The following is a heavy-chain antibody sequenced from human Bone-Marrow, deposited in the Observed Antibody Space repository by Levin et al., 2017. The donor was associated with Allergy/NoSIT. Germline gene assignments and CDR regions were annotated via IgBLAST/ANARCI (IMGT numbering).Heavy chain of an antibody. J-gene: IGHJ3*02. CDR1: GFSLNTPLVG. D-gene: IGHD1-26*01. CDR2: IYWSDDK. CDR3: AHRRGGSGSYFSAFDI. V-gene: IGHV2-5*01. Sequence: SGPTLVKPTQTLTLTCTFSGFSLNTPLVGVGWIRQPPGKALEWLALIYWSDDKRYSPSLKDRLTITKDTSKNQVVLTMTNMDPVDTATYYCAHRRGGSGSYFSAFDIWGQGTTVTFSS.